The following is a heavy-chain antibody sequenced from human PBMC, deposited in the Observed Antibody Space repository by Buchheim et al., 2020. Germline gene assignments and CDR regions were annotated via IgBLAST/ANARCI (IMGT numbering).Heavy chain of an antibody. CDR1: GFTFSSYG. CDR3: ARRDSSRGMDV. V-gene: IGHV3-30*03. CDR2: ISYDGSNK. J-gene: IGHJ6*02. D-gene: IGHD3-22*01. Sequence: QVQLVESGGGVVQPGRSLRLSCAASGFTFSSYGMHWVRQAPGKGLEWVAVISYDGSNKYYADSVKGRFTISRDNSKNTLYLQMNSLRAEDTAVYYCARRDSSRGMDVWGQGTT.